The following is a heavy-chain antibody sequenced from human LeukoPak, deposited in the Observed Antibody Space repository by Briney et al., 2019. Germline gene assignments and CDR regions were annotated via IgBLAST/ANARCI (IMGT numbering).Heavy chain of an antibody. J-gene: IGHJ5*02. CDR3: ARAGSRFRGSYPGYNWFDP. D-gene: IGHD1-26*01. V-gene: IGHV4-31*03. Sequence: PSQTLSLTCTVSGGSISSGGYYWSWIRQHPGKGLEWIGYIYYSGSTYYNPSLKSRVTISVDTSRNQFSLKLSSVTAADTAVYYCARAGSRFRGSYPGYNWFDPWGQGTLVTVSS. CDR1: GGSISSGGYY. CDR2: IYYSGST.